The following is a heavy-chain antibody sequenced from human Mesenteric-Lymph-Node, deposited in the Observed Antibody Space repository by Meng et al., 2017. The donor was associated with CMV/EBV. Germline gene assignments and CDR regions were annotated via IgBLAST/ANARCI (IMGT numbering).Heavy chain of an antibody. CDR1: GLTFSNYE. CDR3: ARQSIVGGTTLDY. Sequence: GGSLRLSCAASGLTFSNYELNWVRQAPGKGLEWVSHISSSVSTMYYADSVKGRFTISRDNAKNSLYLQMNSLRAEDTAVYYCARQSIVGGTTLDYWGQGTLVTVSS. J-gene: IGHJ4*02. D-gene: IGHD1-26*01. CDR2: ISSSVSTM. V-gene: IGHV3-48*03.